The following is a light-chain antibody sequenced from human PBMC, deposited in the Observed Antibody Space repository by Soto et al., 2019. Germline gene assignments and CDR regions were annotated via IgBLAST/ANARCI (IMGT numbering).Light chain of an antibody. CDR2: EAT. CDR1: SSDIGSYNF. V-gene: IGLV2-14*01. J-gene: IGLJ3*02. CDR3: CSYRSSRTWV. Sequence: QSALTQPASVSGSPGQSITISCTGTSSDIGSYNFVSWYQQCPGKAPRLLIYEATNRPSGVSNRFFGSKSGNTASLTISGLQAEDDADYYCCSYRSSRTWVFGGGTKVTVL.